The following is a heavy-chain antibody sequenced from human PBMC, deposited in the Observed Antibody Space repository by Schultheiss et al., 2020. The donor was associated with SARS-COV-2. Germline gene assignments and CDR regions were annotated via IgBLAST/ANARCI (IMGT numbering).Heavy chain of an antibody. Sequence: ASVKVSCKVSGYTLTELSMHWVRQATGQGLEWMGWMNPNSGNTGYAQKFQGRVTITRNTSISTAYMELSSLRSEDTAVYYCARGRYSSGRYPDAFDIWGQGTMVTVSS. CDR3: ARGRYSSGRYPDAFDI. CDR2: MNPNSGNT. CDR1: GYTLTELS. J-gene: IGHJ3*02. D-gene: IGHD6-19*01. V-gene: IGHV1-8*03.